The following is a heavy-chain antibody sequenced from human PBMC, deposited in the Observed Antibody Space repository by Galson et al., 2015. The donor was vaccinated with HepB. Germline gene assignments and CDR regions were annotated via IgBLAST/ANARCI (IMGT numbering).Heavy chain of an antibody. CDR3: ARGSNDYGDYGADY. J-gene: IGHJ4*02. CDR1: GGSISSGGYY. Sequence: LSLTCTVSGGSISSGGYYWSWIRQHPGKGLEWIGYIYYSGSTYYNPSLKSRVTISVDTSKNQFSLKLSSVTAADTAVYYCARGSNDYGDYGADYWGQGTLVTVSS. D-gene: IGHD4-17*01. CDR2: IYYSGST. V-gene: IGHV4-31*03.